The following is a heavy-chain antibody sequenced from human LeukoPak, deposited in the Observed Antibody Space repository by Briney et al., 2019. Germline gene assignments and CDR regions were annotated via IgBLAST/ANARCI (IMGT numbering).Heavy chain of an antibody. V-gene: IGHV3-21*04. CDR2: ISSSSSYI. D-gene: IGHD2-15*01. CDR3: AKARLLVVVAPLGP. CDR1: GFTFSSYS. Sequence: PGGSLRLSCAASGFTFSSYSMNWVRQAPGKGLEWVSSISSSSSYIYYADSVKGRFTISRDNSKNTLYLQMNSLRAEDTAVYYCAKARLLVVVAPLGPWGQGTLVTVSS. J-gene: IGHJ5*02.